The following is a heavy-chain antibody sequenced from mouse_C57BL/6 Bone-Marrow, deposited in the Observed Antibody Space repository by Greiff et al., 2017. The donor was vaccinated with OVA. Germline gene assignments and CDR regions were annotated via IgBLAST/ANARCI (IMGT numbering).Heavy chain of an antibody. V-gene: IGHV1-55*01. CDR1: GYTFTSYW. CDR3: ARWDSNYVGFAY. D-gene: IGHD2-5*01. J-gene: IGHJ3*01. Sequence: QVHVKQPGAELVKPGASVKMSCKASGYTFTSYWITWVKQRPGQGLEWIGDIYPGSGSTNYNEKFKSKATLTVDTSSSTAYMQLSSLTSEDSAVYYCARWDSNYVGFAYWGQGTLVTVSA. CDR2: IYPGSGST.